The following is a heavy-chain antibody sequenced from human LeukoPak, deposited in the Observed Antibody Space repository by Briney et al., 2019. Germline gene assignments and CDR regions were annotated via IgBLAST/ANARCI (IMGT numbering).Heavy chain of an antibody. Sequence: GGSLRLSCAASGFTFSSYAMSWVRQAPGKGLEWVSAISGSGGSTYYADSVKGRFTISRDNSKNTLYLQMNSLRAEDTAVYYCAKDGGEGAVARYYFDYWGQGTLVTVSS. D-gene: IGHD6-19*01. V-gene: IGHV3-23*01. CDR2: ISGSGGST. CDR1: GFTFSSYA. CDR3: AKDGGEGAVARYYFDY. J-gene: IGHJ4*02.